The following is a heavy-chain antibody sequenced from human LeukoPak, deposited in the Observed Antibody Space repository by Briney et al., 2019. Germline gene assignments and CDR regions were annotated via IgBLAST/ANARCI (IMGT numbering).Heavy chain of an antibody. V-gene: IGHV4-39*01. D-gene: IGHD3-9*01. J-gene: IGHJ4*02. CDR2: TYYSGST. Sequence: SETLSLTCTVSGGSVSSYEYYWGWIRHPPGKGLEWIGNTYYSGSTYYNPSLKSRLTMSVDTSKNQFSLKMSSVTAADTAVYYCARLSKGRYFDYIFDHWGQGALVTVSS. CDR1: GGSVSSYEYY. CDR3: ARLSKGRYFDYIFDH.